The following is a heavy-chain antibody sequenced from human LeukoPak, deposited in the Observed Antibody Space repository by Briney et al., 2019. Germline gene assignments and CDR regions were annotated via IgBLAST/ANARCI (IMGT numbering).Heavy chain of an antibody. CDR2: IRYDGNNK. Sequence: GGSLRLSCAASGFTFSSYGMHWVRQAPGKGLEWVAMIRYDGNNKYHTDSVKGRFTISRDNSKNTLYLDMNSLRAEDTAVYYCARGHTAVTRHFDFWGQGTLVTVSS. CDR3: ARGHTAVTRHFDF. V-gene: IGHV3-30*02. CDR1: GFTFSSYG. J-gene: IGHJ4*02. D-gene: IGHD4-17*01.